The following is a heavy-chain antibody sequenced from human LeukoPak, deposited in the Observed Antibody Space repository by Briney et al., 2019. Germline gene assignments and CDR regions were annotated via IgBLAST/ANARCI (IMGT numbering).Heavy chain of an antibody. CDR3: AKGQELDDGVFDS. D-gene: IGHD1-1*01. CDR1: GFTFSSIA. Sequence: PGGSLRLSCAASGFTFSSIARTWVRQAPGKGLEWVSNIRSNGDTAYNADSVRGRFAISRDNSKNALFLQMNSLRVEDTARYYCAKGQELDDGVFDSWGKGTLVTVSS. V-gene: IGHV3-23*01. CDR2: IRSNGDTA. J-gene: IGHJ4*02.